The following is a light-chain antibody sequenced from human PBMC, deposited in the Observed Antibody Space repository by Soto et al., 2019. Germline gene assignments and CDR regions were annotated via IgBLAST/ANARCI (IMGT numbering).Light chain of an antibody. J-gene: IGKJ2*01. Sequence: DIQMTQSPSSLSASVGDRVSFTCRASETISSNYLSWYQKQPGQAPKLLIYAASSVHSGVSARFSGSGSGTEFTLTISSVQPEDSATYFCQQCFDRSFTFGQGTNLEI. CDR1: ETISSNY. V-gene: IGKV1-39*01. CDR3: QQCFDRSFT. CDR2: AAS.